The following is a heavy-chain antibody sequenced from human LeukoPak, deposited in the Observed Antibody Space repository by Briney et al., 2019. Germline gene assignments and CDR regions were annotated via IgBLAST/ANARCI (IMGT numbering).Heavy chain of an antibody. CDR1: GFTFSSYG. D-gene: IGHD4-17*01. Sequence: GGSLRLSCAASGFTFSSYGMHWVRQAPGKGLEWVAFIRYDGSNKYYADSVKGRFTISRDNSKNTLYLQMNSLRAEDTAVYYCAKTDGDYGYYYYYMDVWGKGTTVTISS. V-gene: IGHV3-30*02. CDR2: IRYDGSNK. CDR3: AKTDGDYGYYYYYMDV. J-gene: IGHJ6*03.